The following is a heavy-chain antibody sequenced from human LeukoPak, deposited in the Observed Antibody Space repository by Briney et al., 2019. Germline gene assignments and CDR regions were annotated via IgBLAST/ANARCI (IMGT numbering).Heavy chain of an antibody. J-gene: IGHJ2*01. CDR2: IRNKANSYTT. Sequence: GGSLRLSCATSGFTFSDHYMDWVRQAPGKGLEWVGRIRNKANSYTTEYAASVKGRFTISRDDSENSLYLQMNSLKTEDTAVYYCTRVNNWYLDLWGRGTLVTVSS. CDR1: GFTFSDHY. CDR3: TRVNNWYLDL. V-gene: IGHV3-72*01.